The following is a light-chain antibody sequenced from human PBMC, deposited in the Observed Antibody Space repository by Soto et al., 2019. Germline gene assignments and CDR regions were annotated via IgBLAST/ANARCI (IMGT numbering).Light chain of an antibody. Sequence: QSVLTQPPSVSGAPGQRVTISCAGSSSNIGAGYDVHWYQQLPGAAPKLLIYGNNNRPSGVPDRFSGSESGTSASLAISGLQAEDEVDYYCQSYDSNLSGYVFGTGTKVTVL. CDR2: GNN. V-gene: IGLV1-40*01. CDR1: SSNIGAGYD. J-gene: IGLJ1*01. CDR3: QSYDSNLSGYV.